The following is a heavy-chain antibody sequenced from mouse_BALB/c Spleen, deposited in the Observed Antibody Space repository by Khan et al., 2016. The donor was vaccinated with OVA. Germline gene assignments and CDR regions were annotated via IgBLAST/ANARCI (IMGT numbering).Heavy chain of an antibody. CDR3: TRVVTYFDY. CDR1: GYTFTSYW. J-gene: IGHJ2*01. V-gene: IGHV1S22*01. CDR2: IYPGSGST. D-gene: IGHD1-1*01. Sequence: LQQPGSELVRPGASVKLSCKASGYTFTSYWMHWVKQRPGQGLEWIGNIYPGSGSTNYDEKFKSKATLTVDTSSSTAYMLLSSLTSEDSAVYYRTRVVTYFDYWGQGTTLTVSS.